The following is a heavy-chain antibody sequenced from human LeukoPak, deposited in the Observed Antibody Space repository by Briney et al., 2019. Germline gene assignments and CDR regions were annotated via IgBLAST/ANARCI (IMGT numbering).Heavy chain of an antibody. V-gene: IGHV3-30*02. J-gene: IGHJ4*02. CDR3: AKTLLRYSYGFDYFDY. D-gene: IGHD5-18*01. CDR2: IRYDGSNK. CDR1: GFTFSSYG. Sequence: GGSLRLSCAASGFTFSSYGMHWVRQAPGKGLEWVAFIRYDGSNKYYADSVKGRFTISRDNSKNTLYLQMNSLRAEDTAVCYCAKTLLRYSYGFDYFDYWGQGTLVTVSS.